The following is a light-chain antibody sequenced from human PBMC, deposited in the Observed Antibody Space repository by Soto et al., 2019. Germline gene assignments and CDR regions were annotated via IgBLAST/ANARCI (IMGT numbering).Light chain of an antibody. Sequence: QPALTQSPSASASLGASVKLTCTLSSGHSSDAIAWHQQQPEKGPRYLMKLNSDGSHSKGDGIPDRVSGSSSGAERYLTISSLQSEDEADYYCQTWGTGIQVFGGGTKLTVL. V-gene: IGLV4-69*01. CDR1: SGHSSDA. J-gene: IGLJ2*01. CDR2: LNSDGSH. CDR3: QTWGTGIQV.